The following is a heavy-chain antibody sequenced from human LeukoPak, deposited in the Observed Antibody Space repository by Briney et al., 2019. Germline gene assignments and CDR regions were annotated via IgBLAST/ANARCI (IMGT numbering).Heavy chain of an antibody. CDR2: INHSGST. J-gene: IGHJ4*02. Sequence: NSSETLSLTCAVYGGSFSGCYWSWIRQPPGKGLEWIGEINHSGSTNYNPSLKSRVTISVDTSKNQFSLKLSSVTAADTAVYYCARSRYSYGYYFDYWGQGTLVTVSS. D-gene: IGHD5-18*01. CDR3: ARSRYSYGYYFDY. CDR1: GGSFSGCY. V-gene: IGHV4-34*01.